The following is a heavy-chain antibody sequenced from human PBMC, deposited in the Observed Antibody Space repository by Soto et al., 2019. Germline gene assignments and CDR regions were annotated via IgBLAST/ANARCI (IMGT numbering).Heavy chain of an antibody. V-gene: IGHV3-74*03. CDR3: ARDFDWNLDA. CDR2: INGDGSSR. J-gene: IGHJ2*01. CDR1: GFTASNFW. Sequence: VESGGGVFQSGGSLRLSCAASGFTASNFWMQWVRQAPGEGLGWVARINGDGSSRTYADSMKGRLTISRDNAKNMVFLDMKSLRGEDTAVYYCARDFDWNLDAWGRGTLVTVSS. D-gene: IGHD3-9*01.